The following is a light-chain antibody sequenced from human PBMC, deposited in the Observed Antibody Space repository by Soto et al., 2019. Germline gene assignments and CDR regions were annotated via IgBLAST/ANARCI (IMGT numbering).Light chain of an antibody. Sequence: QLVLTQSPSASASLGASVKLTCTLSSGHSSYAIAWHQQQPEKGPRYLMKLNSDGSHSKGDGLPDRFSGSSSGAERYLTVSSLPSEDEADYYCQTWGTGIGVFGGGTKLTVL. J-gene: IGLJ3*02. CDR1: SGHSSYA. CDR2: LNSDGSH. CDR3: QTWGTGIGV. V-gene: IGLV4-69*01.